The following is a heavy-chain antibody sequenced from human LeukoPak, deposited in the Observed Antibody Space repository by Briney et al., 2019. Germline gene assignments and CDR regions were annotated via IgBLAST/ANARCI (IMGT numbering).Heavy chain of an antibody. J-gene: IGHJ4*02. Sequence: GGSLRLSCAASGFTFSSYWVSWVRQAPGKGLEWVANIKQDGSEKYYVDSVKGRFTISRDNAKNSLYLQMNSLRAEDTAVYYCARISYDSSGYYDYWGQGTLVTVSS. V-gene: IGHV3-7*02. CDR2: IKQDGSEK. CDR1: GFTFSSYW. CDR3: ARISYDSSGYYDY. D-gene: IGHD3-22*01.